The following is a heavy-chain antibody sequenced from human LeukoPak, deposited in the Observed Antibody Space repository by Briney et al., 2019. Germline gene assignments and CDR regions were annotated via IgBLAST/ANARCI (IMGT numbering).Heavy chain of an antibody. CDR1: GFDFSSNW. Sequence: GGSLRLSCAASGFDFSSNWMHWVRHAPGQGLVWVSRIKGDGISTNYADSVKGRFTISRDNSKNTLYLQMNSLRAEDTAVYYCAKDAYYDILTGSPVDYWGQGTLVTVSS. CDR2: IKGDGIST. V-gene: IGHV3-74*01. J-gene: IGHJ4*02. D-gene: IGHD3-9*01. CDR3: AKDAYYDILTGSPVDY.